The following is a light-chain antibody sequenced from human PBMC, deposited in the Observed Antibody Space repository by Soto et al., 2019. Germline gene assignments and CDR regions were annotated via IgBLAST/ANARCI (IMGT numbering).Light chain of an antibody. V-gene: IGLV2-14*01. CDR3: SSYISSSPYWL. CDR1: SGDVGGYNY. Sequence: QSALTQPASLSGSPGQSITISCTGTSGDVGGYNYVSWYQQYPGKAPKVIIYEVSNRPSGVSNRFSGSKSGNTASLTISGLQAEDEADYLCSSYISSSPYWLFGGGTQLTVL. J-gene: IGLJ3*02. CDR2: EVS.